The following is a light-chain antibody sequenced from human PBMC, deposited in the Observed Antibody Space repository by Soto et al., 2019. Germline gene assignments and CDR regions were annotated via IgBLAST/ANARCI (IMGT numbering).Light chain of an antibody. CDR1: QSVRNNY. V-gene: IGKV3-20*01. CDR3: QQYGSSGT. Sequence: EIVLTKSPGTLALSPGARATLPFRASQSVRNNYLACYQQKPGQAPRLLIYGASNSATGNPDRFSGSGSGTDFTLTISKLEPEDFAVYYCQQYGSSGTFGQGTKVYIK. J-gene: IGKJ1*01. CDR2: GAS.